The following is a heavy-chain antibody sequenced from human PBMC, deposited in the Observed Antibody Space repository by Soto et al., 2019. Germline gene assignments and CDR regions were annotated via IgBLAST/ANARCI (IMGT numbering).Heavy chain of an antibody. D-gene: IGHD5-18*01. J-gene: IGHJ5*02. CDR2: IIPIFGTA. V-gene: IGHV1-69*13. CDR3: ARDNGIQLWLNNWFAP. CDR1: GGTFSSYA. Sequence: SVKVSCKASGGTFSSYAISWVRQAPGQGLEWMGGIIPIFGTANYAQKFQGRVTITADESTSTAYMELSSLRSEDTAVYYCARDNGIQLWLNNWFAPWGQGTLVTVPS.